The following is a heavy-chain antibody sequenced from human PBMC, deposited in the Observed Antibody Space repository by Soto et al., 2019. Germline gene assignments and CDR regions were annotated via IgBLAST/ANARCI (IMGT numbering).Heavy chain of an antibody. Sequence: SETLSLTCTVSGGSISSYYWSWIRQPPGKGLEWIGYIYYSGSTNYNPSLKSRVTISVDTSKNQFSLKLSYVTAADTAVYYCARLITMIANDGGWFDPWGQGTLVTVSS. J-gene: IGHJ5*02. V-gene: IGHV4-59*01. CDR2: IYYSGST. D-gene: IGHD3-22*01. CDR3: ARLITMIANDGGWFDP. CDR1: GGSISSYY.